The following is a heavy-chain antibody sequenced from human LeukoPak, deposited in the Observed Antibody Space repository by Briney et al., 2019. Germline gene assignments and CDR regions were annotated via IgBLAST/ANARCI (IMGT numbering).Heavy chain of an antibody. J-gene: IGHJ4*02. CDR2: FHASGSI. V-gene: IGHV4-4*07. Sequence: SETLSLTCSASGGSISNYYWSWIRQPAGKGLEWIGSFHASGSINYSPSLKSRVTMSVDTSKNQFSLKLSSVTAADTAVYYCARAIAGAYFDYWGQGTLVTVSS. CDR3: ARAIAGAYFDY. D-gene: IGHD6-13*01. CDR1: GGSISNYY.